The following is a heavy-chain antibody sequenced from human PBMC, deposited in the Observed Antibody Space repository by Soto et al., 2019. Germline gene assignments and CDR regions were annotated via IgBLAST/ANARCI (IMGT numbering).Heavy chain of an antibody. D-gene: IGHD3-10*01. CDR3: ARGERLLWFGELLSVGNWFDP. CDR2: INHSGST. J-gene: IGHJ5*02. V-gene: IGHV4-34*01. Sequence: PSETLSLTCAVYGGCFSGYYWSWIRQPPGKGLEWIGEINHSGSTNYNPSLKSRVTISVDTSKNQFSLKLRSVTAADTAVYYCARGERLLWFGELLSVGNWFDPWGQGTLVTVSS. CDR1: GGCFSGYY.